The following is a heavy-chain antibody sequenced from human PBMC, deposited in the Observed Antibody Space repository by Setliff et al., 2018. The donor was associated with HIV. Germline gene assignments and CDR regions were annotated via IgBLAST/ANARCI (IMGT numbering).Heavy chain of an antibody. Sequence: GASVKVSCKASGYTFSSHGISWVRQATGQGFEWLGWISIYNGNTKYAEKFQGRVTMTTDTSSTAYMERRSLDTYDTAVYYCAKDRPGYIYGQGDAFEIWGQGTRVT. V-gene: IGHV1-18*01. CDR2: ISIYNGNT. CDR1: GYTFSSHG. D-gene: IGHD5-18*01. CDR3: AKDRPGYIYGQGDAFEI. J-gene: IGHJ3*02.